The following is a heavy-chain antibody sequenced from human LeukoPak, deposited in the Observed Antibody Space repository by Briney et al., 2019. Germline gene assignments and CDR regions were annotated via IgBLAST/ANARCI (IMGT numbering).Heavy chain of an antibody. CDR1: EFTVSNKY. D-gene: IGHD3-22*01. J-gene: IGHJ3*02. CDR3: ARGLSLSGYLDAFDI. Sequence: GGSLRLSCAASEFTVSNKYMTWVRQAPGKGLECVSLIYSDGRTYYADSVKGRCTISRDNSKNTLYLQMNSLRVEDTAVYFCARGLSLSGYLDAFDIWGQGTMVTVSS. V-gene: IGHV3-53*01. CDR2: IYSDGRT.